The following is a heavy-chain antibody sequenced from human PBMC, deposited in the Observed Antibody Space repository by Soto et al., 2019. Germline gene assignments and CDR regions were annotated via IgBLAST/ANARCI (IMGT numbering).Heavy chain of an antibody. D-gene: IGHD6-19*01. Sequence: SETLSLTCAVYGGSFSGYYWSWIRQPPGKGLEWIGEINHSGSTNYNPSLKSRVTISVDTSKNQFSLKLSSVTAADTAVYYCARTGPVYSSGVLYYYYMDVWGKGTTVTVSS. V-gene: IGHV4-34*01. J-gene: IGHJ6*03. CDR1: GGSFSGYY. CDR2: INHSGST. CDR3: ARTGPVYSSGVLYYYYMDV.